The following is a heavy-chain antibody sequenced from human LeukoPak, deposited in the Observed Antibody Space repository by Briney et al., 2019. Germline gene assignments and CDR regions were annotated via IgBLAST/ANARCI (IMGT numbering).Heavy chain of an antibody. CDR3: ARDFRPVVGVGGTFDY. CDR1: GFTFSSYS. J-gene: IGHJ4*02. V-gene: IGHV3-21*01. D-gene: IGHD2-2*01. CDR2: ISSSSSYI. Sequence: GGSLRLSCAASGFTFSSYSMNWVRQAPGKGLEWVSSISSSSSYIYYADSVKGRFTISRDNAKNSLYLQMNSLRAEDTAVYYCARDFRPVVGVGGTFDYWGQGTLVTVSS.